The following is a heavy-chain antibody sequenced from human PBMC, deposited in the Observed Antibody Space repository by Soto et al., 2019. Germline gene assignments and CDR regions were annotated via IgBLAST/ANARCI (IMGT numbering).Heavy chain of an antibody. D-gene: IGHD3-10*01. CDR3: VRVNFRGTQLWLEAFDY. Sequence: EVQSLESGGGLVQPGGSLRLSCAASGFTFNNYVMAWVRQAPGKGLEWVSGISGSDGSTVYADSMKGRFSISRDNSKNTLYLQVHSLRAGDTAVYYCVRVNFRGTQLWLEAFDYWGRGTLVSVSS. CDR2: ISGSDGST. J-gene: IGHJ4*02. CDR1: GFTFNNYV. V-gene: IGHV3-23*01.